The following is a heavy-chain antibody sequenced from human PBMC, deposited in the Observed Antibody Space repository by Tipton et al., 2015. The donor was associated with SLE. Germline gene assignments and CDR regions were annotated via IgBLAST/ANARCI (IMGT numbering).Heavy chain of an antibody. CDR3: AKDRILGSSTWAYLDY. J-gene: IGHJ4*02. V-gene: IGHV3-9*01. CDR2: ISWNSDTI. D-gene: IGHD6-13*01. CDR1: GFTFDDYA. Sequence: QLVQSGGGLVQPGRSMRLSCAASGFTFDDYAMHWVRQPPGKGLEWVSGISWNSDTIGYADSVKGRFTISRDNAKNSLYLQMNSLRAEDTAFYYCAKDRILGSSTWAYLDYWGQGTLVTVSS.